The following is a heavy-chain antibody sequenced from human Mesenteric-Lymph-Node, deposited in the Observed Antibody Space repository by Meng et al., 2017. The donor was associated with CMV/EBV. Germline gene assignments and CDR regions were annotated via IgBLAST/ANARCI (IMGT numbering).Heavy chain of an antibody. CDR3: AKGSKQLALSGFGYYFDY. J-gene: IGHJ4*02. CDR2: ISGSGGST. V-gene: IGHV3-23*01. CDR1: GFTFSSYA. Sequence: LKISCAASGFTFSSYAMSWVRQAPGKGLEWVSAISGSGGSTYYADSVKGRFTISRDNSKNTLYLQMNSLRAEDTAVYYCAKGSKQLALSGFGYYFDYWGQGTLVTVSS. D-gene: IGHD6-6*01.